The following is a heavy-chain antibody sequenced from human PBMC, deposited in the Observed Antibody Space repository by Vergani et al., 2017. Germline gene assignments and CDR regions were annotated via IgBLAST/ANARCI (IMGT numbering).Heavy chain of an antibody. V-gene: IGHV3-66*02. Sequence: VELLESGGGLAQPGGSLRVSCSASGFRVTTYYMSWVRQAPGKGLERFSVIKSDGRTSYAESVRGRFTSSRDTSRNAVYLQMNILGVEDAGVYYCTSSEXSGTTCYGHDCDLWDHGILVTVSS. D-gene: IGHD2/OR15-2a*01. CDR3: TSSEXSGTTCYGHDCDL. J-gene: IGHJ4*01. CDR1: GFRVTTYY. CDR2: IKSDGRT.